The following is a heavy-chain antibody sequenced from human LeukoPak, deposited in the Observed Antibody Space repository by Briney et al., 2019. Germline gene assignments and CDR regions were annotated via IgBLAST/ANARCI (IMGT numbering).Heavy chain of an antibody. V-gene: IGHV3-74*01. D-gene: IGHD1-1*01. CDR3: AGGYRYFHH. CDR1: GFTLSSYW. Sequence: GGSLRLSCAASGFTLSSYWMHWVRQAPGKGLVWVSRISSDGTSTSYADSVKGRFTISRDNAKNTLYLQMNSLRAEDTAVYYCAGGYRYFHHWGQGTLVTVSS. J-gene: IGHJ1*01. CDR2: ISSDGTST.